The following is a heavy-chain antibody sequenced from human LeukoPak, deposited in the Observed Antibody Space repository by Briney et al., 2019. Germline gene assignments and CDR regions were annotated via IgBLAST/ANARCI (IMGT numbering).Heavy chain of an antibody. Sequence: GGSLRLSCAASGFTFSSYWMSWVRQAPGKGLEWVANIKQDGSEKYCVDPVKGRFTISRDNTKNSLFLQMNSLRAEDTAVYYCARDWGVYSSGWFDYWGQGTLVTVSS. V-gene: IGHV3-7*01. CDR2: IKQDGSEK. CDR1: GFTFSSYW. D-gene: IGHD6-19*01. CDR3: ARDWGVYSSGWFDY. J-gene: IGHJ5*01.